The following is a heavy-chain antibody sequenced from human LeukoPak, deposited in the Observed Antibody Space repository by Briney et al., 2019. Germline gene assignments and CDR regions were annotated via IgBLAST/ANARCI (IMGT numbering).Heavy chain of an antibody. CDR3: ARDTHGDFDY. J-gene: IGHJ4*02. Sequence: SETLSLTCTVSGGSISSYYWSWLRQPPGKGLEWIGYIYYSGSTNYNPSLKSRVTISVDTSKNQFSLKLSSVTAADTAVYYCARDTHGDFDYWGQGTLVAVSS. CDR1: GGSISSYY. V-gene: IGHV4-59*01. CDR2: IYYSGST.